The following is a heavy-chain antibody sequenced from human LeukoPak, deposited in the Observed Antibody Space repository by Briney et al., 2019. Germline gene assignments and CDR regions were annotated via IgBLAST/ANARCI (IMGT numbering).Heavy chain of an antibody. CDR2: ISYDGSNK. CDR3: ARGSWDYGSGSPNWFDP. CDR1: GFTFSSYA. J-gene: IGHJ5*02. Sequence: GGSLRLSCAASGFTFSSYAMHWVRQAPGKGLEWVAVISYDGSNKYYADSVKGRFTISRDNSKNTLYLQMNSLRAEDTAVYYCARGSWDYGSGSPNWFDPWGQGTLVTVSS. D-gene: IGHD3-10*01. V-gene: IGHV3-30-3*01.